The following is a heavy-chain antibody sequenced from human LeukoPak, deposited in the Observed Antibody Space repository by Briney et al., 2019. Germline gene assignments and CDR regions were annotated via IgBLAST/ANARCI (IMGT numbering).Heavy chain of an antibody. D-gene: IGHD5-18*01. CDR1: GGSISSSSYY. CDR2: IYYSGST. CDR3: GGQGGYGYGRGGGGGPRVGYYYYTDV. Sequence: SETLSLTCTVSGGSISSSSYYWGWIRQPPGKGLEWIGSIYYSGSTYYNPSLKSRVTISVDTSKNQFSLKLSSVTAADTAVYYLGGQGGYGYGRGGGGGPRVGYYYYTDVWGKGTTVTVSS. V-gene: IGHV4-39*01. J-gene: IGHJ6*03.